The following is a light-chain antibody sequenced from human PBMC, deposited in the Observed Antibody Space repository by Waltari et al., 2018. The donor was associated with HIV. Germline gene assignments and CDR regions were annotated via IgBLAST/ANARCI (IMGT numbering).Light chain of an antibody. CDR3: QQYDRWRT. Sequence: EVVMTPSPATVSVSPGESVTLSCRASQSVDTNLAWYQQKPGQAPRLLMYGASNRATGVPDRFSGSGSETEFTLTISSLQSEDLAIYYCQQYDRWRTFGQGTKVEF. CDR1: QSVDTN. J-gene: IGKJ1*01. V-gene: IGKV3-15*01. CDR2: GAS.